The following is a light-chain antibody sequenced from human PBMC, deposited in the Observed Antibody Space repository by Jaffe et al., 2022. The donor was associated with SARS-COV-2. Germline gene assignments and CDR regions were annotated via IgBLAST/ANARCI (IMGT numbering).Light chain of an antibody. CDR3: QQYNTWPRDT. CDR1: QSVSSN. CDR2: AAS. J-gene: IGKJ2*01. Sequence: EIVMTQSPATLSVSPGERATLSCRASQSVSSNLAWYQQKPGQAPRLLIYAASTRATGIPARFSGSGSGTEFTLTISSLQSEDFAVYYCQQYNTWPRDTFGQGTKLEIK. V-gene: IGKV3-15*01.